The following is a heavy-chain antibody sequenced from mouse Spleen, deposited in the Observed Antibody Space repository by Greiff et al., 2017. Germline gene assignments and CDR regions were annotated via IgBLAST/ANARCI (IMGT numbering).Heavy chain of an antibody. D-gene: IGHD4-1*01. V-gene: IGHV3-6*01. J-gene: IGHJ1*01. Sequence: DVKLQESGPGLVKPSQSLSLTCSVTGYSITSGYYWNWIRQFPGNKLEWMGYISYDGSNNYNPSLKNRISITRDTSKNQFFLKLNSVTTEDTATYYCARENWDEYFDVWGAGTTVTVSS. CDR2: ISYDGSN. CDR3: ARENWDEYFDV. CDR1: GYSITSGYY.